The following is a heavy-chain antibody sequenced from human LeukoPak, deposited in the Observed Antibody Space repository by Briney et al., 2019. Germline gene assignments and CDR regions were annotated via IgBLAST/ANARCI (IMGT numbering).Heavy chain of an antibody. CDR2: ISAYNGNT. CDR1: GYTFTSYG. D-gene: IGHD3-3*01. Sequence: GASVKVSCKASGYTFTSYGISWVRQAPGQGLEWMGWISAYNGNTNYAQKLQGRVTMTTDTSTSTAYMELRSLRSDDTAVYYCARDLSDTYYDFWSGYSSFDYWGQGTLVTVSS. V-gene: IGHV1-18*01. J-gene: IGHJ4*02. CDR3: ARDLSDTYYDFWSGYSSFDY.